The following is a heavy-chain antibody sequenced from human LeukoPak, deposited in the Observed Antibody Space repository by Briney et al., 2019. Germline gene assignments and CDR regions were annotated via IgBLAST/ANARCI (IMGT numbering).Heavy chain of an antibody. J-gene: IGHJ4*02. CDR3: AKPVVGATQPVDY. V-gene: IGHV3-23*01. D-gene: IGHD1-26*01. CDR2: ISGSGGTT. Sequence: GGSLRLSCAASGFTFSSYAMGWVRQAPGKGLEWVSTISGSGGTTYYADSVKGRFTISRDNSENTLYLQMNSLRVEDTAVYYCAKPVVGATQPVDYWGQGTLVTVSS. CDR1: GFTFSSYA.